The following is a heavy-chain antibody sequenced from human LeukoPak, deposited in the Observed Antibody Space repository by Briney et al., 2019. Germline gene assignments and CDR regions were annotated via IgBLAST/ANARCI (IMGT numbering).Heavy chain of an antibody. CDR2: INHSGST. CDR1: GGCFSGYY. CDR3: ARDSVRFLEWQYVDY. Sequence: PSETLSLTCAVYGGCFSGYYWSWIRQPPGKGLEWMGEINHSGSTNYNPSLKSRVTISVDTSKNQFSLKLSSVTAADTAVYYCARDSVRFLEWQYVDYWGQGTLVTVSS. V-gene: IGHV4-34*01. D-gene: IGHD3-3*01. J-gene: IGHJ4*02.